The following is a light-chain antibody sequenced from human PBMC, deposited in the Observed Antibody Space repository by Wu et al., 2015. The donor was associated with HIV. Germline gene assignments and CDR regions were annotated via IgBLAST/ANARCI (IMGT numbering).Light chain of an antibody. V-gene: IGKV3-20*01. J-gene: IGKJ3*01. CDR3: QQYGSSPFT. CDR2: GAS. CDR1: QNIDSKY. Sequence: EIVLTQSPDTLSLSPGERATLSCRASQNIDSKYLAWYQHQPGQAPRLFIYGASSRATGIPDRFSGSGSGAAFTLTISRLEPEDFAVYYCQQYGSSPFTFGPGTKVDI.